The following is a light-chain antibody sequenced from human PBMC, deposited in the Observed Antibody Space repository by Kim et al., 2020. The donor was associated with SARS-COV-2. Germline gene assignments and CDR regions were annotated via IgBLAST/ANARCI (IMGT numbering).Light chain of an antibody. J-gene: IGKJ2*01. CDR3: QQYNRWPPYI. CDR2: GAS. V-gene: IGKV3-15*01. Sequence: EIVMTQSPATVSVSLGERATLSCRASQSVGTNLAWYQLRPGQAPRLLIYGASTRATGVPARFSGSGSGTEFTLTITSPQSEDFAVYYCQQYNRWPPYIFGQGTKLEI. CDR1: QSVGTN.